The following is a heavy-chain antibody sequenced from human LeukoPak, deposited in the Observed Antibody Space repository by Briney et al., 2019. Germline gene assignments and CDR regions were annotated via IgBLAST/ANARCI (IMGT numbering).Heavy chain of an antibody. V-gene: IGHV4-4*07. CDR2: IYSSGNT. J-gene: IGHJ6*02. Sequence: PSETLSLTCTISGGPISGHYWSWIRQPAGKALEWIGRIYSSGNTIYNPSLESRVTMSVDTSNSQFSLKLSSVTAADTAVYYCARDGGIASSGLYYYYGMDVWGQGTAVTVSS. CDR3: ARDGGIASSGLYYYYGMDV. D-gene: IGHD6-13*01. CDR1: GGPISGHY.